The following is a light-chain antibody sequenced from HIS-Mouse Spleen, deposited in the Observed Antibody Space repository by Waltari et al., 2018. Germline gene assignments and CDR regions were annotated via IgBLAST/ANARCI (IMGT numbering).Light chain of an antibody. J-gene: IGLJ2*01. CDR1: SGHSSYA. Sequence: QLVLTQSPSASASLGASVKLTCPLRSGHSSYAIAWHQQQPEKGPRYLMKLNSDGSHSKGDGIPDRFSGSSSGAERYLTISSLQSEDEADYYCQTWGTGIVVFGGGTKLTVL. CDR2: LNSDGSH. CDR3: QTWGTGIVV. V-gene: IGLV4-69*01.